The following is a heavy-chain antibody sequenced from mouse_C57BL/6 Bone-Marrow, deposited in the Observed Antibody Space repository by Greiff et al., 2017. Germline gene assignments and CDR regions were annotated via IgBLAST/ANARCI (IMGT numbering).Heavy chain of an antibody. Sequence: EVMLVESGAELVRPGASVKLSCTASGFNIKDDYMHWVKQRPEQGLEWIGWIDPENGDTEYASKFQGKATITADTSSNTAYLQLSSLTSEDTAVYYCTTRYIVSYYFDYWGQGTTLTVSS. D-gene: IGHD2-5*01. CDR3: TTRYIVSYYFDY. CDR2: IDPENGDT. J-gene: IGHJ2*01. CDR1: GFNIKDDY. V-gene: IGHV14-4*01.